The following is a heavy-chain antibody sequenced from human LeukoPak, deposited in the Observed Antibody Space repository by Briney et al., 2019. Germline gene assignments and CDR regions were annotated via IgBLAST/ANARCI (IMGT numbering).Heavy chain of an antibody. V-gene: IGHV3-23*01. CDR1: GLAFGDYA. CDR2: IISSAAST. Sequence: GGSLRLSCTVSGLAFGDYAMSWVRQAPGKGLEWVSHIISSAASTDYADSVKGRFTISRDNSKNTLYLQMTSLRAEDTAVYYCAKSAPSKYWGQGTLVTVSS. CDR3: AKSAPSKY. D-gene: IGHD4-4*01. J-gene: IGHJ4*02.